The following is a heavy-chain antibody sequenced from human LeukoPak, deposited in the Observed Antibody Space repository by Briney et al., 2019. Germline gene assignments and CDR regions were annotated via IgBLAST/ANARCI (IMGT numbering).Heavy chain of an antibody. J-gene: IGHJ4*02. CDR1: GGSISIFNYY. CDR3: ARTSYEPSGPLDY. Sequence: SETLSLTCTVSGGSISIFNYYWGWIRQPSGKGLEWIGSVYYSGSTYYNPSLQSRITISVDTSKNQFSLNLRSVTAADTAVYYCARTSYEPSGPLDYWGQGTWPPSPQ. CDR2: VYYSGST. D-gene: IGHD3-3*01. V-gene: IGHV4-39*07.